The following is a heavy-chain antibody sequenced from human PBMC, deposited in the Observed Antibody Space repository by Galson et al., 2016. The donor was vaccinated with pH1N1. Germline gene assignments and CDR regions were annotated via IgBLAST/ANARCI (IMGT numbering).Heavy chain of an antibody. Sequence: LEWVAVISYVESNKDYADSVKGRFTVSRDNSKNTLYLQMNSLRAEDTALYYCARDHVYGDYFERFFDLRGRGTLVTVSS. CDR2: ISYVESNK. J-gene: IGHJ2*01. CDR3: ARDHVYGDYFERFFDL. D-gene: IGHD4-17*01. V-gene: IGHV3-30-3*01.